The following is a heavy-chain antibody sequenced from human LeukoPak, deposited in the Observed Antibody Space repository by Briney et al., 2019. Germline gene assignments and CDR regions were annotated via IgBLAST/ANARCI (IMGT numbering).Heavy chain of an antibody. V-gene: IGHV3-30*02. J-gene: IGHJ6*03. CDR2: IRYDGSNK. Sequence: GGSLRLSCAASGFTFISYGMHWVRQAPGKGLEWAAFIRYDGSNKYYADSVKGRFTISRDNSKNTLYLQMKSLRAEDTAVYHCAKGGGYEAQYYYYYLDVWGKGTTVTTSS. CDR3: AKGGGYEAQYYYYYLDV. D-gene: IGHD5-12*01. CDR1: GFTFISYG.